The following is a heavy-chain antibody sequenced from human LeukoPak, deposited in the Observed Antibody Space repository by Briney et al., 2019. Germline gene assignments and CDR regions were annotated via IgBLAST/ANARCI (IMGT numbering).Heavy chain of an antibody. CDR1: GFTFSSYW. CDR2: IIPDGTEK. D-gene: IGHD3-10*01. J-gene: IGHJ4*02. V-gene: IGHV3-7*01. CDR3: VKVAKYYYGSETYYFFEH. Sequence: PGGSLRLSCAASGFTFSSYWMTWVRQAPGKGLEWVANIIPDGTEKYYVDSVKGRFTISRDNAKNSLDLQMNSLRVEDTGIYYCVKVAKYYYGSETYYFFEHWGQGTPVTASS.